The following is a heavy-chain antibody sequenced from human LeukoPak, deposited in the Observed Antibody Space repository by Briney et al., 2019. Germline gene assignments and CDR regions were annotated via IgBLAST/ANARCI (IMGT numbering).Heavy chain of an antibody. CDR1: GGSFSGYY. V-gene: IGHV4-34*01. D-gene: IGHD3-16*02. CDR3: AGGPHSTPYDYVWGSYRPFHY. J-gene: IGHJ4*02. CDR2: INHSGST. Sequence: SETLSLTCAVYGGSFSGYYWSWIRQPPGKGLEWIGEINHSGSTNYNPSLKSRVTISVDTSKNQFSLKLSSVTAADTAVYYCAGGPHSTPYDYVWGSYRPFHYWGQGTLVTVSS.